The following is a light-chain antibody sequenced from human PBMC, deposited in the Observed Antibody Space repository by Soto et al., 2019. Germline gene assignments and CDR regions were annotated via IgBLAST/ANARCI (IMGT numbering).Light chain of an antibody. CDR2: DVT. CDR3: SSYTATTLA. V-gene: IGLV2-14*03. Sequence: QSVLTQPASVSGSPGQSITIACTGTTSDIGGYNYVSWYQQHPGEAPKLIIYDVTNRPSGVSNRFSGSKSDNTASLTISGLQPEDEADYYCSSYTATTLAFGGGTKVTVL. J-gene: IGLJ3*02. CDR1: TSDIGGYNY.